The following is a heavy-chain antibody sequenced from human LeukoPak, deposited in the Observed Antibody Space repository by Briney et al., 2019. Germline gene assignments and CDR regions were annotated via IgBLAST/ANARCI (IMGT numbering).Heavy chain of an antibody. V-gene: IGHV4-61*02. CDR1: GGSITSGNYF. J-gene: IGHJ4*02. CDR3: ARRCSSTSCRIFDY. Sequence: SETLSLTCTVSGGSITSGNYFWSWIRQPAGKGLEWIGRTTPSGSTNYNPSLKSRVTISVDTSNNQFSLRLSSVTAADTAVYYCARRCSSTSCRIFDYWGQGTLVTVSS. D-gene: IGHD2-2*01. CDR2: TTPSGST.